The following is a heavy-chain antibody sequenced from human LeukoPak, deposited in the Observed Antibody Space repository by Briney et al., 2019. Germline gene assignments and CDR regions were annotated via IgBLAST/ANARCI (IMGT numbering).Heavy chain of an antibody. CDR3: AKDQNFWSGYYHFDY. D-gene: IGHD3-3*01. J-gene: IGHJ4*02. V-gene: IGHV3-23*01. CDR2: ISGSGGST. CDR1: GFTFSSYA. Sequence: GGSLRLSCAASGFTFSSYAMSWVRQAPGKGLEWVSAISGSGGSTYYADSVKGRFTISRDNSKNTLYLQMNSLRAEDTAVYYCAKDQNFWSGYYHFDYWGQGTLVTVSS.